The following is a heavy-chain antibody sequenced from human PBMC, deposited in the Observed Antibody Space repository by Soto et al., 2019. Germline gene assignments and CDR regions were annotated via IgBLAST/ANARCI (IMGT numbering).Heavy chain of an antibody. V-gene: IGHV4-59*01. CDR3: ARAPMVLSRSYFDS. CDR1: GGSISRYY. D-gene: IGHD2-8*01. CDR2: ISYSGNT. Sequence: SETLSLTCTVSGGSISRYYWSWIRQPPGKGLEWIGYISYSGNTNYNPSLKSRVSISVDTSKNQLSLNLTSVTAADTAVYYCARAPMVLSRSYFDSWGQGTPGTVSS. J-gene: IGHJ4*02.